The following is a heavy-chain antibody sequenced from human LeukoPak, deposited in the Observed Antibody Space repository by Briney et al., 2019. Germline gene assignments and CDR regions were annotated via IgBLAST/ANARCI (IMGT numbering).Heavy chain of an antibody. Sequence: GGSLRLSCAASGFTFSSYAMSWVRQAPGKGLEWVSVIYSGGSTYYADSVKGRFTISRDNSKNTLYLQMNSLRAEDTAVYYCARSGYYDSSGYHAGFWGQGTLVTVSS. V-gene: IGHV3-53*01. CDR3: ARSGYYDSSGYHAGF. D-gene: IGHD3-22*01. CDR2: IYSGGST. J-gene: IGHJ4*02. CDR1: GFTFSSYA.